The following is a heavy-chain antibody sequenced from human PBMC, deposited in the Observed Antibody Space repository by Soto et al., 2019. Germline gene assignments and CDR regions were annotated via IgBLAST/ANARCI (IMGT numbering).Heavy chain of an antibody. V-gene: IGHV4-61*01. Sequence: QVQLQESGPGLVKPSETLSLTCTVSGGSFKSGSYSWSWIRQPPGKGLEWIGYVYHTGRTSYTPSLKRRVSISMDTSKNQFSLNLDSVTAADTAVYFCARDFALFDSLGQGTLVTVSS. CDR2: VYHTGRT. CDR3: ARDFALFDS. CDR1: GGSFKSGSYS. J-gene: IGHJ4*02. D-gene: IGHD3-3*01.